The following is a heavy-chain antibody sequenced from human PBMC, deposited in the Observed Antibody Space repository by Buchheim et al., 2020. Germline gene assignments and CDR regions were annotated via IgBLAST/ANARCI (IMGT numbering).Heavy chain of an antibody. J-gene: IGHJ5*02. CDR1: GFTFSSYG. Sequence: QVQLVESGGGVVQPGRSLRLSCAASGFTFSSYGMHWVRQAPGKGLEWVVVIWYDGSNKYYADSVKGRFTISRDNSKNTLYLQMNSLRAEDTAVYYCARDFEHDYGGFTFDPWGQGTL. V-gene: IGHV3-33*01. CDR2: IWYDGSNK. D-gene: IGHD4-23*01. CDR3: ARDFEHDYGGFTFDP.